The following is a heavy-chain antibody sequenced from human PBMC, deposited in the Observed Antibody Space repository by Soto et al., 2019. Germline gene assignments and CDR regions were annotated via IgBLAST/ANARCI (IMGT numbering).Heavy chain of an antibody. CDR1: GGSVSSSGNY. V-gene: IGHV4-39*01. D-gene: IGHD2-15*01. J-gene: IGHJ4*02. CDR2: IYYSGST. CDR3: ARHYAVVLYHFDY. Sequence: QLQLQESGPGLVKPSETLSLTCTVSGGSVSSSGNYWGWIRQPPGKGLEWIGSIYYSGSTYYNPSLTSPVXXSXDXXKNQFSLQLSSVTAADTAVYYCARHYAVVLYHFDYWGLGTLVTVSS.